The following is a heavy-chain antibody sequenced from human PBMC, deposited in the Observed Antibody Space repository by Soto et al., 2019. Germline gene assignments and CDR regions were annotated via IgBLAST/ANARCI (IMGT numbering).Heavy chain of an antibody. CDR2: VGSSSNYI. D-gene: IGHD1-1*01. Sequence: EVQLVESGGGLVKPGGSLRLSCAASGFTFSSYSMNWVRQAPGKGLEWVSYVGSSSNYIYYADSVKGRVTISRDNAKNSRYLQVTGLRAEDTSVYYCARLHPGVGIRGTVKWGMDVFGQETTVTVS. V-gene: IGHV3-21*06. J-gene: IGHJ6*02. CDR3: ARLHPGVGIRGTVKWGMDV. CDR1: GFTFSSYS.